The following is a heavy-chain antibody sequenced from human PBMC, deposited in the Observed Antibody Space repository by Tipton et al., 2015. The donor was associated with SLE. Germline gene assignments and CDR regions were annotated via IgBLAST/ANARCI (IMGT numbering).Heavy chain of an antibody. CDR3: ASEQQQLARYFDL. D-gene: IGHD6-13*01. V-gene: IGHV4-34*01. CDR2: INHSGST. J-gene: IGHJ2*01. CDR1: GGSFSGYY. Sequence: TLSLTCAVYGGSFSGYYWSWIRQPPGKGLEWIGEINHSGSTNYNPSLKSRVTISVDTSKNQFSLKLSSVTAADTAVYYCASEQQQLARYFDLWGRGTLVTVSS.